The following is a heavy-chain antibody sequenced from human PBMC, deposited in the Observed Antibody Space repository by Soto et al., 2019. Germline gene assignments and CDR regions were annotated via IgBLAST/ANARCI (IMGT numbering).Heavy chain of an antibody. CDR1: GFTFSSYG. CDR2: IWYDGSNK. Sequence: QVQLVESGGGVVQPGRSPRLSCAASGFTFSSYGMHWVRQAPGKGLEWVAVIWYDGSNKNYADSVKGRFTISRDNSKNTLYLQMNSLRAEDTAVYYCARDGLLWGDYWGQGTLVTVSS. V-gene: IGHV3-33*01. CDR3: ARDGLLWGDY. D-gene: IGHD3-10*01. J-gene: IGHJ4*02.